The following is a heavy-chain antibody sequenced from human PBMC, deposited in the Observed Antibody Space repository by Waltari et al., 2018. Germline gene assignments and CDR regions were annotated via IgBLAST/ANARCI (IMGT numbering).Heavy chain of an antibody. CDR3: VRERYDYDNYGGYFDS. CDR1: GFTVSSNY. J-gene: IGHJ4*02. Sequence: EVQLVETGGGLIQPGGSLRLSCAASGFTVSSNYMSWVRQAPGKGLEWVSLIYSGGGTYYADSVKGRFTISRDNSKNTLYLQMNSLRAEDTAMYYCVRERYDYDNYGGYFDSWGQGTLVTVSS. D-gene: IGHD3-16*01. CDR2: IYSGGGT. V-gene: IGHV3-53*02.